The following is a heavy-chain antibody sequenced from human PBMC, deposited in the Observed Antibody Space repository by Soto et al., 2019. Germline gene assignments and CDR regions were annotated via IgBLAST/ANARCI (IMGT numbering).Heavy chain of an antibody. D-gene: IGHD3-9*01. CDR3: VRAISGSFAL. V-gene: IGHV3-7*04. CDR1: GFSFITYW. J-gene: IGHJ4*02. CDR2: IKEDGSGK. Sequence: EVPLVESGGGLVQSGGSLRLSCEASGFSFITYWMNWVRQAPGKGLEWLASIKEDGSGKQYVDSVKGRFTISRDNAKNSLYLQMNSLSEEDTAVYYCVRAISGSFALWGQGTLVIVSS.